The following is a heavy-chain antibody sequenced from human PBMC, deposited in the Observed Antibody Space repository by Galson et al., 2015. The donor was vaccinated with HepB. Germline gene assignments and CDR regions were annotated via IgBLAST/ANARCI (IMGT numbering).Heavy chain of an antibody. CDR1: GYTFTSYY. D-gene: IGHD2-15*01. CDR2: INPNSGGT. CDR3: AREREGGIVVVVAATPNFGY. J-gene: IGHJ4*02. Sequence: SVKVSCKASGYTFTSYYMHWVRQAPGQGLEWMGWINPNSGGTNYAQKFQGRVTMTRDTSISTAYMELSRLRSDDTAVYYCAREREGGIVVVVAATPNFGYWGQGTLVTVSS. V-gene: IGHV1-2*02.